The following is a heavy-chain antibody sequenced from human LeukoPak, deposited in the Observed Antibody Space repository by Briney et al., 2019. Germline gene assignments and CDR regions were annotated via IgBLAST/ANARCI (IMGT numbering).Heavy chain of an antibody. CDR1: GFTFSTYW. J-gene: IGHJ4*02. Sequence: PGGSLRLSCAASGFTFSTYWMSWVRQAPGKGLEWVANIKEDGSEKYYVDSVKGRFTISRDNAKNSLYLQMNSLRAEDTAVYYCTTELSSVSSKFHWGQGTLVTVSS. D-gene: IGHD6-6*01. V-gene: IGHV3-7*01. CDR2: IKEDGSEK. CDR3: TTELSSVSSKFH.